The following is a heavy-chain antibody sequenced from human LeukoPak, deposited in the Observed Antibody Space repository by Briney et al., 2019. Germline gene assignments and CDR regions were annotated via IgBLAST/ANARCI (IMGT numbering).Heavy chain of an antibody. V-gene: IGHV3-21*01. D-gene: IGHD4-23*01. J-gene: IGHJ4*02. Sequence: GGSLRLSCAASGFTFSSYSMNWVRQAPGKGLEWVSSISSSSSYIYYADSVKGRFTISRDNSKNTLYLQMNSLRAEDTAVYYCANPAGNGFDYWGQGTLVTVSS. CDR3: ANPAGNGFDY. CDR2: ISSSSSYI. CDR1: GFTFSSYS.